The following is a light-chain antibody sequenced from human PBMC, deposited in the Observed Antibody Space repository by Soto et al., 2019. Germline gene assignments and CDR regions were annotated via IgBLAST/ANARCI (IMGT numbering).Light chain of an antibody. J-gene: IGLJ1*01. CDR1: RSDVGAYNF. CDR2: EVR. CDR3: TSYTGGSVPYV. V-gene: IGLV2-14*01. Sequence: QSALTQPASVSGSPGQSITISCTGIRSDVGAYNFVSWYQHHPGKAPKLLIYEVRYRPSGVSNRFSGSKSGITASLTISGLQAEDEADYYCTSYTGGSVPYVFVTGTKLTVL.